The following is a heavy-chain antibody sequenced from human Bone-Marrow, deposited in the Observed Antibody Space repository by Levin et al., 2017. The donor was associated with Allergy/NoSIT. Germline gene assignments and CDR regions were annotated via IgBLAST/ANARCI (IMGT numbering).Heavy chain of an antibody. CDR3: AHTAVVRGGRISDCFYF. V-gene: IGHV2-5*02. CDR2: IYWDDDK. Sequence: SGPTLVKPTQTLTLTCTFSGFSLTPSGVGVGWIRQPPGKALEWLALIYWDDDKRYSPSLKSRLTVPKDTSKNQVGLTLTDMDAVDTATYYCAHTAVVRGGRISDCFYFWGQGILVTVSS. CDR1: GFSLTPSGVG. D-gene: IGHD3-10*01. J-gene: IGHJ4*02.